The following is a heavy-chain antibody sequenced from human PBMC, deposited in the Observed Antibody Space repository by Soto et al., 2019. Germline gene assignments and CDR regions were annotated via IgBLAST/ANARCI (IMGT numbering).Heavy chain of an antibody. CDR3: ARDGRYNWNYIDYYYGMDV. CDR2: ISSSSSYI. Sequence: PGGSLRLSCAASGFTFSSYSMNWVRQAPGKGLEWVSSISSSSSYIYYADSVKGRFTISRDNAKNSLYLQMNSLRAEDTAVYYCARDGRYNWNYIDYYYGMDVWGQGTTVTVSS. CDR1: GFTFSSYS. D-gene: IGHD1-7*01. J-gene: IGHJ6*02. V-gene: IGHV3-21*01.